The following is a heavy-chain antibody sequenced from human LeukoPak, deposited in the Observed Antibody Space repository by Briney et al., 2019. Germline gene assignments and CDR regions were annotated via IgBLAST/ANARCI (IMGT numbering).Heavy chain of an antibody. Sequence: GGSLRLSCAASGLAVSSNYMTWVRQAPGKGLEWVSVIYSGGATHYADSVKGRFTISRDESKNTLYLQMNSLKVEDTAVYYCASPSTHEGLNWGQGTLVTVSS. D-gene: IGHD3-16*01. J-gene: IGHJ4*02. CDR3: ASPSTHEGLN. CDR1: GLAVSSNY. V-gene: IGHV3-66*01. CDR2: IYSGGAT.